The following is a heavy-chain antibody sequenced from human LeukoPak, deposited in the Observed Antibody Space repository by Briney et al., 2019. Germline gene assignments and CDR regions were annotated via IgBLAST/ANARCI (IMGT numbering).Heavy chain of an antibody. D-gene: IGHD3-3*01. J-gene: IGHJ6*02. V-gene: IGHV3-30-3*01. CDR1: GFTFSSYA. Sequence: PGGSLRLSCAASGFTFSSYAMHWVRQAPGKGLEWVAVISYDGSNKYYADSVKGRFTISRDNSKNTLYLQMNSLRAEDTAVYYCARNPHNRQYYDFWSGYYDDYYYYYGMDVWGQGTTVTVSS. CDR2: ISYDGSNK. CDR3: ARNPHNRQYYDFWSGYYDDYYYYYGMDV.